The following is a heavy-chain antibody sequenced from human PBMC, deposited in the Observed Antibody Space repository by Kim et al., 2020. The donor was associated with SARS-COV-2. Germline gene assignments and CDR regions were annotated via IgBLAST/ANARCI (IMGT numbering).Heavy chain of an antibody. CDR3: ARGLIKYYDYVWGSYRYPTSLYYFDY. D-gene: IGHD3-16*02. J-gene: IGHJ4*02. V-gene: IGHV4-34*01. CDR2: INHSGST. Sequence: SETLSLTCAVYGGSFSGYYWSWIRQPPGKGLEWIGEINHSGSTNYNPSLKSRVTISVDTSKNQFSLKLSSVTAADTAVYYCARGLIKYYDYVWGSYRYPTSLYYFDYWGQGTLVTVSS. CDR1: GGSFSGYY.